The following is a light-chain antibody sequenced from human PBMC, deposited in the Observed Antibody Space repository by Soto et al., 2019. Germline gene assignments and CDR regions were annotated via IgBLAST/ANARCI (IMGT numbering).Light chain of an antibody. Sequence: QSALTQPASVSGSPGQSITISCSGTSSDIGAYNYVSWYQQHPGKVPKLLISHVSNRPSGVSYRFSGSKSRNAASLTISRLPPEDDAIYYCSSYTSSSSRVFGTGTKLTVL. CDR3: SSYTSSSSRV. V-gene: IGLV2-14*03. CDR2: HVS. J-gene: IGLJ1*01. CDR1: SSDIGAYNY.